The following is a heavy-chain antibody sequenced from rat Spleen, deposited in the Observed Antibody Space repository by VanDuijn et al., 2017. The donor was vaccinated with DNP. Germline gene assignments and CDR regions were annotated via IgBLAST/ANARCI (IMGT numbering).Heavy chain of an antibody. CDR1: GFTFSYYG. V-gene: IGHV5S13*01. D-gene: IGHD1-9*01. Sequence: EVQLVESGGGLVQPGRSLKLSCAASGFTFSYYGMTWVRQAPKKGLEWVATISTSGDRTYYPDSVKGRFTISRDNAENTVYLQMNSLRSEDTATYFCATPAYYAYKGDYWGQGVMVTVSS. J-gene: IGHJ2*01. CDR3: ATPAYYAYKGDY. CDR2: ISTSGDRT.